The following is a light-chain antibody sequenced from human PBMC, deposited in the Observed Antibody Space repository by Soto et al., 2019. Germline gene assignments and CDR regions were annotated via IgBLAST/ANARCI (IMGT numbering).Light chain of an antibody. CDR1: SSDVGAYNY. Sequence: QSVLTQPPSASGSPGQSVTISCTGTSSDVGAYNYVSWYQQLPGKAPKLIIYEVSKRPSGVPDRFSGSKSGNTVSLTVSGLQAEDEADYYCTSYAGTYSFFYVFGTGTKSPS. CDR3: TSYAGTYSFFYV. V-gene: IGLV2-8*01. CDR2: EVS. J-gene: IGLJ1*01.